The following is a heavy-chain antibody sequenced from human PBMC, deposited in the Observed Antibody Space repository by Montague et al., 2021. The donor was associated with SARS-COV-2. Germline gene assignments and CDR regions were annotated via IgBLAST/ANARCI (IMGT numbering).Heavy chain of an antibody. V-gene: IGHV2-70*11. J-gene: IGHJ5*02. CDR2: IDWDDNK. CDR3: ARMGYPKYDWFDP. Sequence: PPLVKPTQTLTLTCTVSGFSLNNRLGVTWVRQPPGKALEWLARIDWDDNKYYNPSLKTRLSISKDTSKNQVVLIMTNMDPVDTATYYCARMGYPKYDWFDPWGPGTLVTVSS. D-gene: IGHD2-2*01. CDR1: GFSLNNRLG.